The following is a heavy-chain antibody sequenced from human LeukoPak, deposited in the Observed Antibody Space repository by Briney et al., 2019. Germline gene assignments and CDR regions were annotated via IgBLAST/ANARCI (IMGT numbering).Heavy chain of an antibody. CDR3: ARVVYGVWDYYYMDV. D-gene: IGHD2-8*01. Sequence: PSETLSLTCTASGGSISSYYWSWIRQPPGKGLEWIGYIYYSGSTNYNPSLKSRVTISVDTSKSQFSLKLSSVTAADTAVYYCARVVYGVWDYYYMDVWGKGTTVTVSS. J-gene: IGHJ6*03. V-gene: IGHV4-59*01. CDR2: IYYSGST. CDR1: GGSISSYY.